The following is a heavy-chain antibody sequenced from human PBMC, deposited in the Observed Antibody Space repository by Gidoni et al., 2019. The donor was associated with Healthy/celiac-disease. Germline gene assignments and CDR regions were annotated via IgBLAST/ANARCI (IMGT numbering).Heavy chain of an antibody. D-gene: IGHD2-15*01. CDR1: GGSISSGGYS. CDR3: ARGKRGSGGSRLDY. V-gene: IGHV4-30-2*01. J-gene: IGHJ4*02. Sequence: QLQLQESGSGLVRPSQTLSLTCAVSGGSISSGGYSWSWIRQPPGKGLEWIGYIYHSGSTYYNPSLKSRVTISVDRSKNQFSLKLSSVTAADTAVYYCARGKRGSGGSRLDYWGQGTLVTVSS. CDR2: IYHSGST.